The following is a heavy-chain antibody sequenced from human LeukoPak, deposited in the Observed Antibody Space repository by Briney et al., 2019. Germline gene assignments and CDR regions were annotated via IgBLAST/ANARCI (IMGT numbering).Heavy chain of an antibody. CDR1: GGSISSGSYY. D-gene: IGHD3-3*01. J-gene: IGHJ6*03. CDR3: ARGRFLEWLLYMDV. V-gene: IGHV4-61*02. CDR2: IYTSGST. Sequence: PSETLSLICTVSGGSISSGSYYWSWIRQPAGKGLEWIGRIYTSGSTNYNPSLKSRVTISVDTSKNQFSLKLSSVTAADTAVYYCARGRFLEWLLYMDVWGKGTTVTVSS.